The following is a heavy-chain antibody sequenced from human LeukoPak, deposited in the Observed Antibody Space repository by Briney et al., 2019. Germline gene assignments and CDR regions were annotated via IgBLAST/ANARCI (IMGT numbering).Heavy chain of an antibody. CDR3: ARGRHGYGDDYYYYYMDV. V-gene: IGHV1-8*01. CDR2: MNPNSGNT. Sequence: GASVKVSCKASGYTFTSYDINWVRQATGQGLEWMGWMNPNSGNTGYAQKFQGRVTLTRNTSISTAYMELSSLRSEDTAVYYCARGRHGYGDDYYYYYMDVWGKGTTVTISS. D-gene: IGHD4-17*01. J-gene: IGHJ6*03. CDR1: GYTFTSYD.